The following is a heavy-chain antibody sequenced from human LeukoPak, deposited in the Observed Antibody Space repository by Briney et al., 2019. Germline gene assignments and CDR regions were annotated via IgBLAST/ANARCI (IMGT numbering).Heavy chain of an antibody. Sequence: KTSETLSLTCSVSGGSISSDYWTWVRQPPGKGLEWIGYIYYSGSTNYNPSLKSRVTISLDTSKNQFSLKLSSVTAADTAVYYCARESPYDGAFHIWGQGTVVTVSS. J-gene: IGHJ3*02. CDR3: ARESPYDGAFHI. D-gene: IGHD5-12*01. V-gene: IGHV4-59*01. CDR2: IYYSGST. CDR1: GGSISSDY.